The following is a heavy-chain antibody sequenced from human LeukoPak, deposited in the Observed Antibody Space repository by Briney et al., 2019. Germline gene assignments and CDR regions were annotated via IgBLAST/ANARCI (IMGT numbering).Heavy chain of an antibody. CDR1: GYTFTSYY. J-gene: IGHJ4*02. V-gene: IGHV1-18*04. CDR2: ISAYNGNT. Sequence: ASVKVSCKASGYTFTSYYMHWLRQAPRQGLEWMGWISAYNGNTNYAQKLQGRVTMTTDTSTSTAYMELRSLRSDDTAVYYCARDWSERGVVDYWGQGTLVTVSS. D-gene: IGHD2-8*02. CDR3: ARDWSERGVVDY.